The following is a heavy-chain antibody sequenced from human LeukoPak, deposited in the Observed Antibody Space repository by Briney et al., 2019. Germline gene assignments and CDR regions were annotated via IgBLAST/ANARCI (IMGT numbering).Heavy chain of an antibody. V-gene: IGHV4-39*01. CDR3: VLGDDYGSGSYYNT. Sequence: PSETLSLTCTVSGGSISSSSYYWGWIRQPPGKGLEWIGSIYYSGSTYYNPSLKSRVTISVDTSKNQFSLKLSSVTAADTAVYYCVLGDDYGSGSYYNTWGQGTLVTVSS. J-gene: IGHJ5*02. D-gene: IGHD3-10*01. CDR1: GGSISSSSYY. CDR2: IYYSGST.